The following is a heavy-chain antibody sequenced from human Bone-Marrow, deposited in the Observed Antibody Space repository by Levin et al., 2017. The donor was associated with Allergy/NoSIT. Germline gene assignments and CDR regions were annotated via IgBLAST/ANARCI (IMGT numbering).Heavy chain of an antibody. CDR1: GFTVGNNY. V-gene: IGHV3-66*01. CDR3: SSAPGFSDY. J-gene: IGHJ4*02. CDR2: IYSGGGT. Sequence: GESLKISCAASGFTVGNNYVAWVRQAPGKGLDWISVIYSGGGTYYADSVKGRFTISRDKSKNTVYLQMNSLRGEDTAVYYCSSAPGFSDYWGQGTLVTVSS.